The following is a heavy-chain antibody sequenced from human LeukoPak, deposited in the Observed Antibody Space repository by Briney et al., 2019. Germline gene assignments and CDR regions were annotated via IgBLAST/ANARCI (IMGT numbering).Heavy chain of an antibody. CDR1: GFTFSSYS. D-gene: IGHD4-17*01. CDR2: ISSSSSYI. V-gene: IGHV3-21*01. J-gene: IGHJ4*02. Sequence: GGSLRLSCAASGFTFSSYSMNWVRQAPGKGLEWVSSISSSSSYIYYADSVKGRFTISRDNAKNSLYLQMNSLRAEDTAVYYCAKGYTVTYYFDYWGQGTLVTVSS. CDR3: AKGYTVTYYFDY.